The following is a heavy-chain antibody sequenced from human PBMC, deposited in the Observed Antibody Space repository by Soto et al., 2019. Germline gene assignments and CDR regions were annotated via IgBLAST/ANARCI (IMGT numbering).Heavy chain of an antibody. D-gene: IGHD6-19*01. CDR3: AKDRESRYSSDWYNFDY. Sequence: EVQLLESGGGLVQPGGSLRLSCAASGFTFSSYAMSWVRQAPGKGLEWVSAISGSGGSTYYADSVKGRFTISRDNSKNTLYLQMNSLRADDTAVYYCAKDRESRYSSDWYNFDYWGQGALVTVST. CDR1: GFTFSSYA. J-gene: IGHJ4*02. CDR2: ISGSGGST. V-gene: IGHV3-23*01.